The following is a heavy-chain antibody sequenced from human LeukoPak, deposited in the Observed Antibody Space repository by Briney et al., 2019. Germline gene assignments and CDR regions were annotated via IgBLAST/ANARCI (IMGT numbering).Heavy chain of an antibody. V-gene: IGHV4-30-4*01. CDR3: ATTRYDAFDI. CDR2: IFYSGST. Sequence: PSQTLSLTCTVSGGSIISADHYWSWIRQPPGKGLEWIGYIFYSGSTYYKSSLKSRLTIAVDTSKNQFSLKLSSVTAADTAVYYCATTRYDAFDIWGQGTMVTVSS. D-gene: IGHD1-1*01. J-gene: IGHJ3*02. CDR1: GGSIISADHY.